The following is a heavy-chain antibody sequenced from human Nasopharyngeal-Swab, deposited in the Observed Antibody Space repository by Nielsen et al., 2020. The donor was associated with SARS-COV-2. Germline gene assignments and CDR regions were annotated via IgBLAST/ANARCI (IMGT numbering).Heavy chain of an antibody. CDR2: IGTAGDT. Sequence: GGSLRLSCAASGFTFSSYDMHWVRQATGKGLEWVSAIGTAGDTYYPGSVKGRFTISRENAKNSWYLQMNSLRAGDTAVYYCARGYDSSGYLRPIDAFDIWGQGTMVTVSS. CDR3: ARGYDSSGYLRPIDAFDI. CDR1: GFTFSSYD. V-gene: IGHV3-13*04. D-gene: IGHD3-22*01. J-gene: IGHJ3*02.